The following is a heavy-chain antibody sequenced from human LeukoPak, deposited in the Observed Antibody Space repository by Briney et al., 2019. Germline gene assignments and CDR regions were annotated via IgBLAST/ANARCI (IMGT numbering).Heavy chain of an antibody. J-gene: IGHJ3*02. Sequence: PSETLSLTCAVYGVSFSGYYWSWIRQPPGKGLEWIGYIYYSGSTNYNPSLKSRVTISVDTSKNQFSLKLSSVTAADTAVYYCARVVESWTHAFDIWGQGTMVTVSS. CDR3: ARVVESWTHAFDI. D-gene: IGHD6-13*01. CDR1: GVSFSGYY. V-gene: IGHV4-59*01. CDR2: IYYSGST.